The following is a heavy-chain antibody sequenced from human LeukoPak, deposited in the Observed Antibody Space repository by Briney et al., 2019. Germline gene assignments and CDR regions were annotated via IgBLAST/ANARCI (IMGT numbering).Heavy chain of an antibody. CDR2: ISSSGGTI. Sequence: GGSLRLSCAASGFTFSSYEMNWVRQAPGKGLEWVSYISSSGGTIYYADSVKGRFTISRDNAKNSLYLQMNSLRAEDTAVYYCARDLGYHDSDDYYRGAEYFQHWGQGTLVTVSS. V-gene: IGHV3-48*03. J-gene: IGHJ1*01. CDR3: ARDLGYHDSDDYYRGAEYFQH. D-gene: IGHD3-22*01. CDR1: GFTFSSYE.